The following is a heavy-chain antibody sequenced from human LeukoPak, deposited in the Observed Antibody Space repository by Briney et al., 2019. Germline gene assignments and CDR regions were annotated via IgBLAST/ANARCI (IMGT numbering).Heavy chain of an antibody. CDR3: ARDGVLWFGSESDAFDI. D-gene: IGHD3-10*01. CDR2: ISSSSSYI. CDR1: GFTFSSYS. Sequence: GGSLRLSCAASGFTFSSYSMNWVRQAPGKGLEWVSSISSSSSYIYYADSVKGRFTISRDNAKHSLYLKMNSLRAEDTAVYYCARDGVLWFGSESDAFDIWGQGTMVTVSS. V-gene: IGHV3-21*01. J-gene: IGHJ3*02.